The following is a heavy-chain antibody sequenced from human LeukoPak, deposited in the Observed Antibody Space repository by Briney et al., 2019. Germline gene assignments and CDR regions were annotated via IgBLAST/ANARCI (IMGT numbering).Heavy chain of an antibody. J-gene: IGHJ5*02. CDR3: ARDGSRYNWNVNWFDP. D-gene: IGHD1-20*01. Sequence: SETLSLTCTVSGYSVSSGYYWGWIRQPPGKGLEWIGSVYHSGNTYYNPSLKSRVTISVDTTKNQFSLKLSSVTAADTAVYYCARDGSRYNWNVNWFDPWGQGTLVTVSS. V-gene: IGHV4-38-2*02. CDR2: VYHSGNT. CDR1: GYSVSSGYY.